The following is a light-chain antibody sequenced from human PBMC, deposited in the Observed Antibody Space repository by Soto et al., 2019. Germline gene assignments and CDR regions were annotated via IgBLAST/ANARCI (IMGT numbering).Light chain of an antibody. V-gene: IGKV1-33*01. CDR3: QQYEYLPYT. CDR1: QDNIDY. J-gene: IGKJ2*01. Sequence: DIQMTQSPSSLSASVGDRVTITCQASQDNIDYLSWYQQRPGKAPKLLIYDTSKLQTGVPSRFSGSRSGTDFSLTIRSLQPEDIATYFCQQYEYLPYTFGQGTKLEIK. CDR2: DTS.